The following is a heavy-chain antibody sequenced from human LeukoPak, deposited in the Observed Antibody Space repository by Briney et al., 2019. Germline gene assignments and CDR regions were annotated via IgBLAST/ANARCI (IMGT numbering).Heavy chain of an antibody. J-gene: IGHJ5*02. CDR3: VKVGFSYVTVS. CDR1: GGSINNGDNY. D-gene: IGHD1-20*01. CDR2: IYYSGSS. Sequence: PSETLSLNCDVSGGSINNGDNYWGWIRQPPGKGLEWIANIYYSGSSFYNPSLKSRVSISQDTSTNQFSLTLNSVTATDTALYYCVKVGFSYVTVSWGQGALVTVSS. V-gene: IGHV4-39*01.